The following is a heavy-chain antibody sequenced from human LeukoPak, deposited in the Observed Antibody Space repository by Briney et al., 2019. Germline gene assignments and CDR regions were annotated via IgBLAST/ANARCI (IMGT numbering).Heavy chain of an antibody. V-gene: IGHV3-49*04. CDR1: GFMFGDYG. D-gene: IGHD6-13*01. Sequence: GGSLRLSCTASGFMFGDYGMSWVRQAPGKGLEWVGFIRSKVYGGTTEYAASVKGRFTISRDDSKSIAYLQMNSLKTEDTAVYYCARDYSSSWYKGMNWFDPWGQGTLVTVSS. J-gene: IGHJ5*02. CDR3: ARDYSSSWYKGMNWFDP. CDR2: IRSKVYGGTT.